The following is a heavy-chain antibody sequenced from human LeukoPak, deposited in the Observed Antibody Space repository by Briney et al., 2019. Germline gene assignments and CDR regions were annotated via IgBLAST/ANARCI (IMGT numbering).Heavy chain of an antibody. J-gene: IGHJ4*02. CDR2: ISWNSGSI. V-gene: IGHV3-9*01. D-gene: IGHD3-16*01. CDR3: AKGPYDYVWGSSPDY. Sequence: GGSLRLSCAASGFTFDDYAMHWVRQAPGKGLEWVSGISWNSGSIGYADSVKGRFTISRDNAKNSLYLQMNSLGAEDTALYYCAKGPYDYVWGSSPDYWGQGTLVTVSS. CDR1: GFTFDDYA.